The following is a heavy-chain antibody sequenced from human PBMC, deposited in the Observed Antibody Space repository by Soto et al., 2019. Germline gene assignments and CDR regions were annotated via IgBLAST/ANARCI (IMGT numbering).Heavy chain of an antibody. D-gene: IGHD2-21*02. CDR2: IIPIFGTA. CDR1: GGTFSSYA. Sequence: SEKVSCKASGGTFSSYAISWVRQAPGQGLEWMGGIIPIFGTANYAQKFQGRVTITADESTSTAYMELSSLRSEDTAVYYCARQHIVVVTAPPYYFDYWGQGTLVTVSS. V-gene: IGHV1-69*13. CDR3: ARQHIVVVTAPPYYFDY. J-gene: IGHJ4*02.